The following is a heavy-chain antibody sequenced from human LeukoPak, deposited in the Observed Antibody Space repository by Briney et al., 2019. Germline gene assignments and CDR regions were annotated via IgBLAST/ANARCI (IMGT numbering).Heavy chain of an antibody. CDR3: ARGYGDTMIVAAHDAFDI. Sequence: ASVKVSCKASGYTFTSYYMHWVRQAPGQGLEWMGIINPSGGSTSYAQKFQGRVTMTRNTSISTAYMELSSLRSEDTAVYYCARGYGDTMIVAAHDAFDIWGQGTMVTVSS. CDR1: GYTFTSYY. V-gene: IGHV1-46*01. D-gene: IGHD3-22*01. J-gene: IGHJ3*02. CDR2: INPSGGST.